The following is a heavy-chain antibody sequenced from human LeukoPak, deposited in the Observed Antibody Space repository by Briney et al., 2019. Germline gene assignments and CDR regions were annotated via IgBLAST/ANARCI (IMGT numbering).Heavy chain of an antibody. CDR3: ARGLEGAAAGTYYYYYMDV. Sequence: ASVKVSCKASGYTFTSYDINWVRQATGQGLEWMGWMNPNSGNTGYAQKFQGRVAMTRNTSISTAYMELSSLRSEDTAVYYCARGLEGAAAGTYYYYYMDVWGKGTTVTISS. CDR2: MNPNSGNT. V-gene: IGHV1-8*01. D-gene: IGHD6-13*01. CDR1: GYTFTSYD. J-gene: IGHJ6*03.